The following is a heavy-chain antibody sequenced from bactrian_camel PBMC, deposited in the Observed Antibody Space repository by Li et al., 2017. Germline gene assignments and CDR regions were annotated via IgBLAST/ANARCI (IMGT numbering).Heavy chain of an antibody. CDR2: IYTGGDGT. D-gene: IGHD2*01. J-gene: IGHJ4*01. V-gene: IGHV3S1*01. CDR3: AQGPACGSRWYRLGNWDY. Sequence: HVQLVESGGGSVQAGGSPRPSCAGSSYPYDSYCMGWFRQAPGKEREAVASIYTGGDGTCYADSVKGRFTISQDNAKNTLYLQIDSLKPEDTAVYYCAQGPACGSRWYRLGNWDYWGQGTQVTVS. CDR1: SYPYDSYC.